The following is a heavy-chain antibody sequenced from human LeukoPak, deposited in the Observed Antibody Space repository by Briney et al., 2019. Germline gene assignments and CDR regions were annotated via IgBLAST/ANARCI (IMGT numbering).Heavy chain of an antibody. CDR3: AKDSGSVYNNGMDV. Sequence: PGGSLRLSCAASGFSFDDYGMHWARQGPGKGLEWVSGISWNGGSIGYADSVEGRFTISRDNAKNSLYLQMNSLRGEDTALYYCAKDSGSVYNNGMDVWGQGTTVTVSS. D-gene: IGHD5-24*01. J-gene: IGHJ6*02. CDR1: GFSFDDYG. V-gene: IGHV3-9*01. CDR2: ISWNGGSI.